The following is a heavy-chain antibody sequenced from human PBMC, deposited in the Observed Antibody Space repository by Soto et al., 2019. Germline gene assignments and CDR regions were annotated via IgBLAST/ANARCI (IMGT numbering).Heavy chain of an antibody. CDR1: GFTFSSYG. CDR3: ARDALGSIVVVVAGFNY. CDR2: IWYDGSNK. V-gene: IGHV3-33*01. J-gene: IGHJ4*02. D-gene: IGHD2-15*01. Sequence: QVPLVESGGGVVQPGRSLRLSCAASGFTFSSYGMHWVRQAPGKGLEWVAVIWYDGSNKYYADSVKGRFTISRDNSKNTLYLQMNSRRSVDTSVSYCARDALGSIVVVVAGFNYWGQGTLVTVSS.